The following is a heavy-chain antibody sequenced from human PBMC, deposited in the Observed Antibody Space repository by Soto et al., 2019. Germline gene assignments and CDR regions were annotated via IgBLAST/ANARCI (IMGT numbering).Heavy chain of an antibody. CDR1: GFTFSSYA. CDR2: INTDGSVA. D-gene: IGHD2-21*01. CDR3: VRDMQLWRLDS. V-gene: IGHV3-74*03. J-gene: IGHJ4*02. Sequence: PGGSLRLSCAASGFTFSSYAMHWVRQAPGKGLVWVSRINTDGSVAMYVDSVKGRFTISRDNAKNTLYLHMNSLRAEDTAVYYCVRDMQLWRLDSWGQGTPVTVSS.